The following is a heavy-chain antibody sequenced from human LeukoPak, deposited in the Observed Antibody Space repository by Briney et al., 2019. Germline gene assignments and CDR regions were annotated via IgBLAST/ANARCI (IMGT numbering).Heavy chain of an antibody. CDR3: ARGMTTVTAYYYGMDV. D-gene: IGHD4-17*01. CDR2: IYPGDSDT. J-gene: IGHJ6*02. Sequence: GESLRISCKGSGYSFTSYWIGWVRQMPGKGLERMGIIYPGDSDTRYSPSFQGQVTISADKSISTAYLQWSSLKASDTAMYYCARGMTTVTAYYYGMDVWGQGTTVTVSS. V-gene: IGHV5-51*01. CDR1: GYSFTSYW.